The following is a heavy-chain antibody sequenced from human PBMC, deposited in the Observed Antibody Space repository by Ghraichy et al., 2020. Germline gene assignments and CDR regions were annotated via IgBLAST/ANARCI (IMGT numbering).Heavy chain of an antibody. CDR3: ARDFYGSGSRLDY. CDR1: GFTFSSYS. CDR2: ISSSSSYI. D-gene: IGHD3-10*01. V-gene: IGHV3-21*01. J-gene: IGHJ4*02. Sequence: GESLNISCAASGFTFSSYSMNCVRQAPGKGLEWVSSISSSSSYIYYADSVKGRFTISRDNAKNSLYLQMNSLRAEDTAVYYCARDFYGSGSRLDYWGQGTLVTVSS.